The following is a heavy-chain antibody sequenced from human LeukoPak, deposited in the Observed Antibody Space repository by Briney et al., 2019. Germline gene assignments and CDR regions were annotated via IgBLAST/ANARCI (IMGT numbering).Heavy chain of an antibody. Sequence: SETLSLTCAVYGGSFSGYYWSWIRQPPGKGLEWIGEINHSGSTNYNPSLKSRVTISVDTSKNQFSLKLRSVTAADTAVYYCARGSLLWFGELPTDYWGQGTLVTVSS. J-gene: IGHJ4*02. D-gene: IGHD3-10*01. CDR1: GGSFSGYY. CDR3: ARGSLLWFGELPTDY. CDR2: INHSGST. V-gene: IGHV4-34*01.